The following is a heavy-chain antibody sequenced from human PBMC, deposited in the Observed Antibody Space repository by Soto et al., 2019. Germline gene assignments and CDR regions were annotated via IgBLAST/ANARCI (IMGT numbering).Heavy chain of an antibody. CDR1: GFPFRIYW. CDR3: VKDDDEGYYGSTRQAGGDN. J-gene: IGHJ4*02. V-gene: IGHV3-7*01. Sequence: GGSLRLSCAASGFPFRIYWMSWVRQAPGKGLEWVANINLDGNEGYYVDSVRGRFTISRDNTRNTLFLQMNSLRAEDTAVYYCVKDDDEGYYGSTRQAGGDNWGQGTLVTVSS. CDR2: INLDGNEG. D-gene: IGHD3-10*01.